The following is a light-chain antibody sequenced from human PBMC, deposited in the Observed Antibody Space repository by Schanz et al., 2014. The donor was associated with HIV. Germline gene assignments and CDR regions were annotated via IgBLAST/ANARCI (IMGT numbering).Light chain of an antibody. V-gene: IGLV2-14*01. Sequence: QSALTQPASVSGSPGQSITLSCTGTSNDIGFYSYVSWYQQHPGKAPKLIIYDVTYRPSGVSARFSGSKSGNTASLTISGLQADDEADYFCSSYAGSNMGVFGSGTKLTVL. CDR1: SNDIGFYSY. J-gene: IGLJ1*01. CDR3: SSYAGSNMGV. CDR2: DVT.